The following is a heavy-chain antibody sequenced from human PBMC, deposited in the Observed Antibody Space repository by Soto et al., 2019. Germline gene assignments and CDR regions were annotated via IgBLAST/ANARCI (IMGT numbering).Heavy chain of an antibody. Sequence: PGGSLRLSCAASGFTFSSYGMHWVRQAPGKGLEWVAVIWYDGSNKYYADSVKGRFTISRDNSKNTLYLQMNSLRAEDTAVYYCARESGIVDSYYYGMDVWGQGTKVTVSS. CDR1: GFTFSSYG. CDR2: IWYDGSNK. CDR3: ARESGIVDSYYYGMDV. V-gene: IGHV3-33*01. D-gene: IGHD2-21*01. J-gene: IGHJ6*02.